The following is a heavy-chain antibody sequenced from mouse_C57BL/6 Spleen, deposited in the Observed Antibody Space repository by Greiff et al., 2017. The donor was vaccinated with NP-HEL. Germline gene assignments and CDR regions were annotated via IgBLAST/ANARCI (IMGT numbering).Heavy chain of an antibody. CDR2: IDPSDSET. V-gene: IGHV1-52*01. CDR3: ARENYGYDDDY. D-gene: IGHD2-2*01. CDR1: GYTFTSYW. J-gene: IGHJ2*01. Sequence: QVQLQQPGAELVRPGSSVKLSCKASGYTFTSYWMHWVKQRPIQGLEWIGNIDPSDSETHYNQKFKDKATLTVDKSSSTAYMQLSSLTSEDSAVYYCARENYGYDDDYWGQGTTLTVSS.